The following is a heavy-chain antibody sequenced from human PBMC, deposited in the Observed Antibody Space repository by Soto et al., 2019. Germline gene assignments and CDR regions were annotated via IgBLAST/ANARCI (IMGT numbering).Heavy chain of an antibody. J-gene: IGHJ6*03. CDR1: GYTFTSYD. Sequence: GASVKLSCKASGYTFTSYDINWVRQATGQGLEWMGWMNPNSGNTGYAQKFQGRVTMTRNTSISTAYMELSSLRSEDTAVYYCARVGGGHSGYDWYYYYYYMDVWGKGTTVTVSS. V-gene: IGHV1-8*01. CDR2: MNPNSGNT. D-gene: IGHD5-12*01. CDR3: ARVGGGHSGYDWYYYYYYMDV.